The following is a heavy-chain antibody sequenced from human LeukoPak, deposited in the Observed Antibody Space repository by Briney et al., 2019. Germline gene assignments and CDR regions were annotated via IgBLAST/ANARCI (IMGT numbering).Heavy chain of an antibody. D-gene: IGHD3-3*01. CDR1: GFTFSSYA. CDR3: ARDAQQYDFWSGYLGGPFDY. J-gene: IGHJ4*02. Sequence: GGSLRLSCAASGFTFSSYAMHWVRQAPGKGLEYVSAISSNGGSTYYANSVKGRFTISRDNSKNTLYLQMGSLRAEDMAVYYCARDAQQYDFWSGYLGGPFDYWGQGTLVTVSS. V-gene: IGHV3-64*01. CDR2: ISSNGGST.